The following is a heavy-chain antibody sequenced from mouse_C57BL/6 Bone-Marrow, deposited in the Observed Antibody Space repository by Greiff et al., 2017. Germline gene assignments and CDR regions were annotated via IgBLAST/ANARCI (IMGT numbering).Heavy chain of an antibody. CDR1: GYTFTSYW. CDR2: IHPNSGSN. V-gene: IGHV1-64*01. Sequence: QVPLQQPGAELVKPGASVKLSCKASGYTFTSYWMHWVKQRPGPGLEWIGMIHPNSGSNNYNEKFKSKATLTVDKSSSTAYMQHISLTSEDSAVYYCARRGPISTLGYWGQGTTLTVSS. CDR3: ARRGPISTLGY. D-gene: IGHD6-5*01. J-gene: IGHJ2*01.